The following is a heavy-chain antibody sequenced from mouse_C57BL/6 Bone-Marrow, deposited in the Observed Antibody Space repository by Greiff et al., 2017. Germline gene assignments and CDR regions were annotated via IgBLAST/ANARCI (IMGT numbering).Heavy chain of an antibody. V-gene: IGHV1-15*01. D-gene: IGHD1-1*01. CDR2: IDPETGGT. J-gene: IGHJ4*01. Sequence: VKLVESGAELVRPGASVTLSCKASGYTFTDYEMHWVKQTPVHGLEWIGAIDPETGGTAYNQKFKGKAILTADKSSSTAYMELRSLTSEDSAVYYCTRGGSSYPCYAMDYWGQGTSVTVSS. CDR3: TRGGSSYPCYAMDY. CDR1: GYTFTDYE.